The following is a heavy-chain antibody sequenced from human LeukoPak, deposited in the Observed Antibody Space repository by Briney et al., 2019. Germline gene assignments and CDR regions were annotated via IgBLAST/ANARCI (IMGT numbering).Heavy chain of an antibody. CDR1: GGTFSSYA. D-gene: IGHD1-26*01. CDR2: IIPIFGTA. J-gene: IGHJ4*02. Sequence: GASVKVSCKASGGTFSSYAISWVRQAPGQGLEWMGGIIPIFGTANYAQKFQGRVTITADRSTSTAYMELSSLRSEDTAVYYCARDRGSGSYFDYWGQGTLVTVSS. CDR3: ARDRGSGSYFDY. V-gene: IGHV1-69*06.